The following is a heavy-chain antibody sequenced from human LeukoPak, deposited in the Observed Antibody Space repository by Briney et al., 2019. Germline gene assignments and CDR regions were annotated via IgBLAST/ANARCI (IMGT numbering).Heavy chain of an antibody. CDR1: GFTFSSYS. CDR2: ISSSSSTI. V-gene: IGHV3-48*04. Sequence: GGSLRLSCAASGFTFSSYSMNWVRQAPGKGLEWVSYISSSSSTIYYADSVKGRFTISRDNAKNSLYLQMNSLRAEDTAVYYCARDFQLLGYYYYGMDVWGQGTTVTVSS. D-gene: IGHD1-26*01. CDR3: ARDFQLLGYYYYGMDV. J-gene: IGHJ6*02.